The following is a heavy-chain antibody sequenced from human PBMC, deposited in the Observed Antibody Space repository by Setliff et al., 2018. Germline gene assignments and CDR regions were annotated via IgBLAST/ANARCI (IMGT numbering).Heavy chain of an antibody. Sequence: SVQVSCKASGGTLSNSAINWVRQAPGQGLEWMGGINPIFGTADYTQNFQGRLTITTDESTSTAYMQLSSLRSEDTAIYYCATERGLVVSATDYYYYMDVWGKGTTVTVSS. D-gene: IGHD2-8*02. CDR1: GGTLSNSA. CDR2: INPIFGTA. J-gene: IGHJ6*03. V-gene: IGHV1-69*05. CDR3: ATERGLVVSATDYYYYMDV.